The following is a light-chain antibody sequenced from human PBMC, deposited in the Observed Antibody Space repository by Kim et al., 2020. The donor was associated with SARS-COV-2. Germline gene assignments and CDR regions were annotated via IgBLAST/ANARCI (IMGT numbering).Light chain of an antibody. CDR1: QDIRND. V-gene: IGKV1-6*01. CDR3: LQDYNYPYT. CDR2: AAS. J-gene: IGKJ2*01. Sequence: SASIGDRVTITCRASQDIRNDLGWYQQKPGKAHELLIYAASSLQSGVPSRFAGSGSGTDFTLTISSLQPEDFATYYCLQDYNYPYTFGQGTKLEI.